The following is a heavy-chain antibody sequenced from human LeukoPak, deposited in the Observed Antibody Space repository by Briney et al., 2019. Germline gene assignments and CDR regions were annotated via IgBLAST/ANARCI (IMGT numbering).Heavy chain of an antibody. D-gene: IGHD6-6*01. CDR3: ARDRSEYYYYFMDV. Sequence: ASVKVSCKASGGTFSSYAISWVRQAPGQGLEWMGWINPNSGDTNYAQKFQGRVTMTRDTSITTAYMQLSSLRSDDTAVYYCARDRSEYYYYFMDVWGKGTTVTVSS. J-gene: IGHJ6*03. CDR2: INPNSGDT. CDR1: GGTFSSYA. V-gene: IGHV1-2*02.